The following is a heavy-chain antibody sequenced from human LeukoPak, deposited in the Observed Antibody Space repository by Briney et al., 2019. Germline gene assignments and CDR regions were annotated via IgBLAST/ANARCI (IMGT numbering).Heavy chain of an antibody. D-gene: IGHD2-2*03. CDR2: ISSSSSYI. Sequence: PGGSPRLSCAASGFTFSSYSMNWVRQAPGKGLEWVSSISSSSSYIYYADPVKGRFTISRDNAKNSLYLQMNSLRAEDTAVYYCARDRGYCSSTSCYVRSGIDYWGQGTLVTVSS. V-gene: IGHV3-21*01. CDR1: GFTFSSYS. CDR3: ARDRGYCSSTSCYVRSGIDY. J-gene: IGHJ4*02.